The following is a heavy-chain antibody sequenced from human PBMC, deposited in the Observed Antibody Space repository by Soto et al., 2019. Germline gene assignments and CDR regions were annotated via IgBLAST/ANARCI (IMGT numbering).Heavy chain of an antibody. Sequence: QVQLQQWGAGLLKPSETLSLTCAVYGGSFSGYYWSWIRQTPGKGLEWIGEINHRGSTNYNPSLRSRLSISIDTSNNQLSLKVTSVTAADTAIDYCARVGSLRDLDYWGQGNLVTVSS. CDR2: INHRGST. V-gene: IGHV4-34*01. CDR3: ARVGSLRDLDY. CDR1: GGSFSGYY. D-gene: IGHD1-26*01. J-gene: IGHJ4*02.